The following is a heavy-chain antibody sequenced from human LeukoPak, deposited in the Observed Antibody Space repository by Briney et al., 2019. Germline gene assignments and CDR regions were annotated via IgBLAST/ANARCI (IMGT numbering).Heavy chain of an antibody. CDR2: ISWNSGSI. Sequence: LAGGSLRLSCAASGFTFDDYAMHWFRKAPGKGLEWVSGISWNSGSIGYADSVKGRFTISRDNAKNSLYLQMNSLRAEDTALYYCAKAPGIVAAGMDYWGQGTLVTVSS. CDR1: GFTFDDYA. D-gene: IGHD6-13*01. CDR3: AKAPGIVAAGMDY. V-gene: IGHV3-9*01. J-gene: IGHJ4*02.